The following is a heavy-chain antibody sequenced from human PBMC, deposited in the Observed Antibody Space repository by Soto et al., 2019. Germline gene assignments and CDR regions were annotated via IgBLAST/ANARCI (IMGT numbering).Heavy chain of an antibody. Sequence: QLQLQESGPGLVKPSETLSLACTVSGGSISSNSYYWDWIRQPPGKGLEWIGSMYYSGATYHNPSLQSRVIISVDTSKNQFSLHLSSVTAADTAVYYCARHAAYDSVWGKSDGSDYWGQGTLVTVSS. CDR1: GGSISSNSYY. J-gene: IGHJ4*02. D-gene: IGHD3-16*01. CDR3: ARHAAYDSVWGKSDGSDY. V-gene: IGHV4-39*01. CDR2: MYYSGAT.